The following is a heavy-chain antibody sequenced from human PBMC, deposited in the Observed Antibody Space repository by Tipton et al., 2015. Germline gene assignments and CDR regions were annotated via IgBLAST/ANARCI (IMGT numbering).Heavy chain of an antibody. CDR1: GDSIRNYH. CDR2: IFVSGSV. V-gene: IGHV4-4*07. Sequence: GLVKPSETLSLTCSVSGDSIRNYHWSWIRQPAGKGLEWIGRIFVSGSVAYSPSVKSRVTISVDTSKNQFSLKLSSVTAADTAVYYCARDIVVVPVAFSIGGMDVWGQGTTVTVSS. CDR3: ARDIVVVPVAFSIGGMDV. J-gene: IGHJ6*02. D-gene: IGHD2-2*01.